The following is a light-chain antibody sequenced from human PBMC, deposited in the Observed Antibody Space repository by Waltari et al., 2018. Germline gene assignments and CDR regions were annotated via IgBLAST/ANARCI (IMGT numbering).Light chain of an antibody. Sequence: DIQMTQSPSTLPASVGDSVTITCRASQSISHWLAWYQQKPGKVPKLLISKSSSLEKEVPSRFSGSGSGTEFTLTITNLQPDDFATFYCQRYDDYPPTFGGGTKVEIK. CDR3: QRYDDYPPT. CDR1: QSISHW. J-gene: IGKJ4*01. CDR2: KSS. V-gene: IGKV1-5*03.